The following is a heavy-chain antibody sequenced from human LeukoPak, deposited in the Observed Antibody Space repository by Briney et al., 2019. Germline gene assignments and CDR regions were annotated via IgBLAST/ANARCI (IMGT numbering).Heavy chain of an antibody. CDR2: ISAYNGNT. V-gene: IGHV1-18*01. CDR1: GYTFTSYG. J-gene: IGHJ4*02. Sequence: ASVKVSCKASGYTFTSYGISWVRQAPGQGLEWLGWISAYNGNTNYAQKLQGRVTMTTDTSTSTAYMELRSLRSDDTAVYYCARDQRFSSGSDFDYWGQGTLVTVSS. D-gene: IGHD6-19*01. CDR3: ARDQRFSSGSDFDY.